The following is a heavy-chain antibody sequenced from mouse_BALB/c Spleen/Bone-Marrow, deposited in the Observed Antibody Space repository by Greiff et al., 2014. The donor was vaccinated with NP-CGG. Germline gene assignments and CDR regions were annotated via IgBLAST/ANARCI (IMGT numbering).Heavy chain of an antibody. CDR2: ISTYSGNT. CDR1: GYTFTDYA. D-gene: IGHD2-2*01. CDR3: ARDGYGYDWFAY. V-gene: IGHV1-67*01. J-gene: IGHJ3*01. Sequence: QVQLQQSGPELVRPGVSVKISCKGSGYTFTDYAMHWVKQSHAKSLEWIGVISTYSGNTNYNQKFKGKATMTVDKSSSTAYMELARFTAEASAFYYCARDGYGYDWFAYWGQGTLVTVSA.